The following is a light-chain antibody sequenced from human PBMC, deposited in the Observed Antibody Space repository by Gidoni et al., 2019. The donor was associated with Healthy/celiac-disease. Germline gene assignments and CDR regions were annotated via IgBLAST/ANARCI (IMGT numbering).Light chain of an antibody. Sequence: IQITHSPSTLSASVAARVTITCRASQSISSWLAWYQQKPGKAPKLLIYKASSLESGVPSRFSGSGSGTEFTLTISSLQPDDFATYYCQQYNSYPYTFGQGTKLEIK. V-gene: IGKV1-5*03. CDR2: KAS. J-gene: IGKJ2*01. CDR1: QSISSW. CDR3: QQYNSYPYT.